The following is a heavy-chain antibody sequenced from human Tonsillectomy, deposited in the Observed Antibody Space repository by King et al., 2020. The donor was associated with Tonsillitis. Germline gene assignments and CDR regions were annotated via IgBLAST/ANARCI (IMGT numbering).Heavy chain of an antibody. Sequence: VQLVESGGGLVQPGRSLRLTCETSGFTFADYPMSWVRQAPGKGLEWVGFIKSQAYGGTTGYAASVKGRFIISRDDSKSIAYLQMNNLKTEDTAMYYCTRPFYDYLAGYPPDFWGQGILVTVSS. CDR3: TRPFYDYLAGYPPDF. CDR1: GFTFADYP. D-gene: IGHD3-9*01. CDR2: IKSQAYGGTT. V-gene: IGHV3-49*04. J-gene: IGHJ1*01.